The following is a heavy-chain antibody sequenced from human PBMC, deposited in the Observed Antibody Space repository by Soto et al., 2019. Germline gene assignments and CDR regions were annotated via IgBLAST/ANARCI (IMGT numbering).Heavy chain of an antibody. J-gene: IGHJ6*02. CDR2: IRSKAYGGTT. D-gene: IGHD1-1*01. CDR1: GFTFGDYA. V-gene: IGHV3-49*04. CDR3: TRIRNPSYYYYYGMDV. Sequence: GGSLRLSCTASGFTFGDYAMSWVRQAPGKGLEWVGFIRSKAYGGTTEYAASVKGRFTISRDDSKSIAYLQMNSLKTEDTAVYYCTRIRNPSYYYYYGMDVWGQGTTVTVSS.